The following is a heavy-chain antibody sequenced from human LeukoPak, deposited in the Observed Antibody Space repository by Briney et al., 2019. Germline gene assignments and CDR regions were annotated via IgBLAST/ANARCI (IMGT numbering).Heavy chain of an antibody. CDR3: ARGGSFFVY. J-gene: IGHJ4*02. Sequence: GGSLRLSCAASGFTFSGYDMNWVRQAPGKGLEWVSYISSSGNTIYYADSVRGRFTISRDNAKNSLYLQMNSLRAEDTAVYYCARGGSFFVYWGQGTLVTVSS. V-gene: IGHV3-48*03. CDR2: ISSSGNTI. CDR1: GFTFSGYD. D-gene: IGHD1-26*01.